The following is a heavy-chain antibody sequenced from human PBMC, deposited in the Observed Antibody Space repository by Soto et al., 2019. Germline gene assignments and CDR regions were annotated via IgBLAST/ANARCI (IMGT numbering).Heavy chain of an antibody. CDR1: GFTFSSYS. Sequence: EVQLVESGGGLVQPGGSLRLPCAASGFTFSSYSMNWVRQAPGKGLEWVSYISSSSSTIYYADSVKGRFTISRDNAKNSLYLQMNSLRAEDTAVYYCARDPEVGGDYYYYMDVWGKGTTVTVSS. CDR2: ISSSSSTI. J-gene: IGHJ6*03. D-gene: IGHD1-1*01. V-gene: IGHV3-48*01. CDR3: ARDPEVGGDYYYYMDV.